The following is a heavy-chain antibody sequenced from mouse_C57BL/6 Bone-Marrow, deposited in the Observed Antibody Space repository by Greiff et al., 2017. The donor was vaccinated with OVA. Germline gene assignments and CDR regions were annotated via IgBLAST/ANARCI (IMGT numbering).Heavy chain of an antibody. CDR3: TTVYYYGSSCAMDY. D-gene: IGHD1-1*01. J-gene: IGHJ4*01. CDR2: IDPEDGDT. CDR1: GFNIKDYY. Sequence: VHVKQSGAELVRPGASVKLSCTASGFNIKDYYMHWVKQRPEQGLEWIGRIDPEDGDTEYAPKFQGKATMTADTSSNTAYLQLSSLTSEDTAVYYCTTVYYYGSSCAMDYWGQGTSVTVSS. V-gene: IGHV14-1*01.